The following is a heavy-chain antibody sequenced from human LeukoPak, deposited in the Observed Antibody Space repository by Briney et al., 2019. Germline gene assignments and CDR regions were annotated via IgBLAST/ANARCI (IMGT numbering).Heavy chain of an antibody. CDR1: GGSFSGDY. Sequence: SETLSLTSAVYGGSFSGDYWSWIRQRPGKGLEWIGEINHSGSTNYNPSLKRRATISGDTSKNPLSLKLRSVTAADTAVYYCARADSSGYYSTFDYWGQGTLVTVSS. CDR3: ARADSSGYYSTFDY. V-gene: IGHV4-34*01. CDR2: INHSGST. J-gene: IGHJ4*02. D-gene: IGHD3-22*01.